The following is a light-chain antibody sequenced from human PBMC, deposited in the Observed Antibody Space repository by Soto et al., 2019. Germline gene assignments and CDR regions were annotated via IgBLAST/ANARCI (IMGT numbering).Light chain of an antibody. V-gene: IGKV1-5*01. J-gene: IGKJ1*01. CDR1: QSISNW. Sequence: DIQMTQSPSTLSASVGDRVTITCRASQSISNWLAWYQQKPGNAPKLLISDASNLVSGVPSRFSGSGSGTEFTLTISSLQPDDFATYYCQQYNTYSPWTFGQGTKVDI. CDR2: DAS. CDR3: QQYNTYSPWT.